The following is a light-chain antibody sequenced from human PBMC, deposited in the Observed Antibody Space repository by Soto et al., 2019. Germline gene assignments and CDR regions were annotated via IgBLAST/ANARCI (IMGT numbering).Light chain of an antibody. V-gene: IGLV2-8*01. Sequence: QSALTQPPSASGSPGQSVTISCTGTSSDIGAYNYVSWYQQHPGKAPKLMIHEVSKRPSGVPDRFSGSKSGNTASLTVSGLQAEDDDDYYCSSYAGSNDRWVFGGGTKVTVL. CDR2: EVS. J-gene: IGLJ3*02. CDR3: SSYAGSNDRWV. CDR1: SSDIGAYNY.